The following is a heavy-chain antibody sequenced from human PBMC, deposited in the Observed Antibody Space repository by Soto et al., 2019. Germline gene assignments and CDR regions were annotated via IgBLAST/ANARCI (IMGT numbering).Heavy chain of an antibody. Sequence: QVQLVQSGAEVKKPGASVKVSCKASGYTFTSYALHWVRQAPGQRLEWMGWINAGNGNTEYSQKFQGRVTITRDTSASTAYMELSSLRSEDTAVYYCARDRRRDGYDYGMDVWGQGTTVTVSS. CDR3: ARDRRRDGYDYGMDV. V-gene: IGHV1-3*01. D-gene: IGHD6-6*01. CDR1: GYTFTSYA. J-gene: IGHJ6*02. CDR2: INAGNGNT.